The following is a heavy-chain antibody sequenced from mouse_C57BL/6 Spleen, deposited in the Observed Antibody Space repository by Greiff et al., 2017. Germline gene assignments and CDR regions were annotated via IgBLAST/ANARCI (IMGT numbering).Heavy chain of an antibody. CDR1: GFNIKDDY. CDR3: TILMITTPFAY. D-gene: IGHD2-4*01. J-gene: IGHJ3*01. CDR2: IDPENGDT. Sequence: VQLQQSGAELVRPGASVKLSCTASGFNIKDDYMHWVKQRPEQGLEWIGWIDPENGDTEYASKFQGKATITADTSSNTAYLQLSSLTSEDTAVYYCTILMITTPFAYWGQGTLVTVSA. V-gene: IGHV14-4*01.